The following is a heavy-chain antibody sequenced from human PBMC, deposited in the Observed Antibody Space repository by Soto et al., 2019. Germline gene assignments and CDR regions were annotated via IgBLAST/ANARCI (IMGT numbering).Heavy chain of an antibody. J-gene: IGHJ4*02. CDR1: GFTFSSYA. D-gene: IGHD4-17*01. CDR2: ISGSGGST. V-gene: IGHV3-23*01. CDR3: AKGSYGDYTD. Sequence: EVQLLESGGGLVQPGWSLRPSCAASGFTFSSYAMSWVRQAPGKGLEWVSAISGSGGSTYYADSVKGRFTISRDNSKNTLYLQMNSLRAEDTSLYYCAKGSYGDYTDWGQGTLVNVSS.